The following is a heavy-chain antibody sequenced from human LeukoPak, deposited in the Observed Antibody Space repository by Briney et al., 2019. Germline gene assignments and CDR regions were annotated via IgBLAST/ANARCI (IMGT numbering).Heavy chain of an antibody. CDR2: ISGSGGST. CDR3: AKERYDFWSADY. D-gene: IGHD3-3*01. Sequence: GGSLRLSCAASGFTFSSYAMSWVRQAPGKGLEWVSAISGSGGSTYYADSVKGRFTIYRDNAKNTLYLQMNSLRAEDTAVYYCAKERYDFWSADYWGQGTLVTVSS. CDR1: GFTFSSYA. V-gene: IGHV3-23*01. J-gene: IGHJ4*02.